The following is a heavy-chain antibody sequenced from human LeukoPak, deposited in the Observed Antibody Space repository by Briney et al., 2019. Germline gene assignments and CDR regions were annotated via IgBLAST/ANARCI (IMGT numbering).Heavy chain of an antibody. CDR2: IYYSGST. Sequence: PSETLSLTCTVSGGSISSYYWSWIRQPPGKGLEWIGYIYYSGSTNYNPSLKSRVTISVDTSKNQLSLKLSSVTAADTAVYYCANTAVAGRIGWFDPWGQGTLVTVSS. CDR1: GGSISSYY. D-gene: IGHD6-19*01. CDR3: ANTAVAGRIGWFDP. V-gene: IGHV4-59*01. J-gene: IGHJ5*02.